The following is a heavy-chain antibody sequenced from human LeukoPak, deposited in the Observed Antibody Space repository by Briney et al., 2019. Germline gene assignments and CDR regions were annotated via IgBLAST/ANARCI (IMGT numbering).Heavy chain of an antibody. Sequence: GGSLRLSCAASGFTFSSYWMSWVRQAPGKGLEWVANIKQDGSEKYYVDSVKGRFTISRDNAKNSLYLQMNSLRAEDTAVYYCARESPYCSSTSCYHYYYYMDVWGKGTTVTVSS. V-gene: IGHV3-7*03. J-gene: IGHJ6*03. CDR3: ARESPYCSSTSCYHYYYYMDV. D-gene: IGHD2-2*01. CDR1: GFTFSSYW. CDR2: IKQDGSEK.